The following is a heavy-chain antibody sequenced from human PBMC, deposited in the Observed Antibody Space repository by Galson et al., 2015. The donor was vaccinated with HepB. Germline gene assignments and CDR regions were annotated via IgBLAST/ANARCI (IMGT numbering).Heavy chain of an antibody. CDR2: ISAYNGNT. V-gene: IGHV1-18*04. J-gene: IGHJ3*02. CDR1: GYTFTSYG. CDR3: ARDPSVVVPAAAPTSDAFDI. D-gene: IGHD2-2*01. Sequence: SVKVSCKASGYTFTSYGISWVRQAPGQGLEWMGWISAYNGNTNYAQKLQGRVTMTTDTSTSTAYMELRSLKSDDTAVYYCARDPSVVVPAAAPTSDAFDIWGQGTMVTVSS.